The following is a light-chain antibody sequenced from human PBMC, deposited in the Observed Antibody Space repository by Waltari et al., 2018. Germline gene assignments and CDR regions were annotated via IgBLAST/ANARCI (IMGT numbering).Light chain of an antibody. V-gene: IGKV3-11*01. J-gene: IGKJ2*03. CDR1: QSVGRF. CDR2: DAS. Sequence: EIVFTQSPATLSLSPGEGATLSCRASQSVGRFLAWYQQKPGQAPRLLIYDASNRATGIPARFSASGSGTDFTLTLSSLEPEDFAVYYCQHRSSWPYSFGQGTKLEIK. CDR3: QHRSSWPYS.